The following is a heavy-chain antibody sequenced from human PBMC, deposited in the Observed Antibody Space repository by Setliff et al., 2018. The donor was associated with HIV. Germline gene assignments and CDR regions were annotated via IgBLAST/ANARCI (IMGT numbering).Heavy chain of an antibody. J-gene: IGHJ3*02. Sequence: ASVKVSCKASGYTFTTYAMHWVRQAPGQSLEWMGWINAGNGNTKYSQKFQGRVPITRDTSAGTAYMDLSSLRSEDTAVYYCAREGQWLDMGDAFDIWGQGTMVTVSS. D-gene: IGHD6-19*01. CDR2: INAGNGNT. V-gene: IGHV1-3*01. CDR3: AREGQWLDMGDAFDI. CDR1: GYTFTTYA.